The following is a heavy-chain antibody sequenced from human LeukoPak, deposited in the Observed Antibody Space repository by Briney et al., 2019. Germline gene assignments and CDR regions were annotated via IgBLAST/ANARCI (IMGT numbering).Heavy chain of an antibody. CDR1: GFTFSSYA. V-gene: IGHV3-23*01. J-gene: IGHJ5*02. D-gene: IGHD1-26*01. Sequence: GGSLRLSCAASGFTFSSYAMSWVRQAPGKGLEWVSAISGSGGSTYYADSVKGRFTISRDNAKNSLYLQMNSLRAEDTAVYYCARDFGGSYLVGNWFDPWGQGTLVTVSS. CDR3: ARDFGGSYLVGNWFDP. CDR2: ISGSGGST.